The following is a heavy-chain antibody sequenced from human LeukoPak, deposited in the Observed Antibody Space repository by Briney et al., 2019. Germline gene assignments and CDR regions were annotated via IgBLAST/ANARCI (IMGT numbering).Heavy chain of an antibody. D-gene: IGHD4-17*01. CDR2: INPSGGST. V-gene: IGHV1-46*01. J-gene: IGHJ3*02. CDR1: GYTFTSYY. Sequence: GASVKVSCKASGYTFTSYYIHWVRQAPGQGLEWMGIINPSGGSTSYALKFQGRVTMTSDASTSTLYMELSSLRSEDTAVYYCARISGGDPEGAFDIWGQGTMVTVSS. CDR3: ARISGGDPEGAFDI.